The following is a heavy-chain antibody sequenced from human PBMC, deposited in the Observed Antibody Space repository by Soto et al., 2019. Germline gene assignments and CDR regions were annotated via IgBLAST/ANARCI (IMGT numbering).Heavy chain of an antibody. CDR1: GGTFSSYA. Sequence: QVQLVQSGAEVKKPGSSVKVSCKASGGTFSSYAISWVRQAPGQGLEWMGGIIPIFGTANYAQKFQGRVTITADESTSTAYMELSSLRSEDTAVYYCARGSTGRGAYYYYYFGMDVWGQGTTVTVSS. CDR2: IIPIFGTA. J-gene: IGHJ6*02. V-gene: IGHV1-69*01. CDR3: ARGSTGRGAYYYYYFGMDV. D-gene: IGHD2-2*01.